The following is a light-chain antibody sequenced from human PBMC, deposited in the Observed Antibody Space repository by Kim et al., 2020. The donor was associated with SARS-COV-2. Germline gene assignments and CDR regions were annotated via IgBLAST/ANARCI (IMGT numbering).Light chain of an antibody. Sequence: SPGQTASHNCYGDKLGYKYACWYQQKPGQSPGLVIYQDNKRPSGIPELFSGSNSGKTATLTISGTQAMDEADYYCQAWDSSTGVFGTGTKVTVL. J-gene: IGLJ1*01. CDR3: QAWDSSTGV. V-gene: IGLV3-1*01. CDR2: QDN. CDR1: KLGYKY.